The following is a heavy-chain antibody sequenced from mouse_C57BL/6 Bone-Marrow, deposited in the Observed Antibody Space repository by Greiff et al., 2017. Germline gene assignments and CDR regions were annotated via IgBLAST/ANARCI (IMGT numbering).Heavy chain of an antibody. Sequence: VQLQQSGTVLARPGASVKMSCKTSGYTFTSYWMHWVKQRPGQGLEWIGAIYPGNSDTSYNQKFKGKAKLTAVTSACTAYMELSSLTNEDSAVYYGTRDYYGSSYAVLSYWYFDVWGTGTTVTVSS. CDR1: GYTFTSYW. CDR3: TRDYYGSSYAVLSYWYFDV. CDR2: IYPGNSDT. V-gene: IGHV1-5*01. D-gene: IGHD1-1*01. J-gene: IGHJ1*03.